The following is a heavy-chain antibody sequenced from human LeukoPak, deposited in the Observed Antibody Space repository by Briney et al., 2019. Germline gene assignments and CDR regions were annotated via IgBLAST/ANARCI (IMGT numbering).Heavy chain of an antibody. V-gene: IGHV1-18*01. D-gene: IGHD2-8*01. J-gene: IGHJ4*02. CDR1: GYTFTSSG. CDR3: ARVVYADNDY. Sequence: ASVKVSCKASGYTFTSSGFTWVRQAPGQGLEWMGCISAYNGNTYFAPKFEGRLTMTTETSTSTAYMELRNLKSDDTAVYYCARVVYADNDYWGQGTLVIVSS. CDR2: ISAYNGNT.